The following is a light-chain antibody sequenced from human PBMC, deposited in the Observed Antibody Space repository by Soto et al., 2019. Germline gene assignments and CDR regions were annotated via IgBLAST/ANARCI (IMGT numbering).Light chain of an antibody. CDR1: SSDVGGYNY. CDR3: ISYPGSNNFFYV. Sequence: QSVLTQPPSASGSPGQSVTISCTGTSSDVGGYNYVSWYQQHPGKAPKLVIYEVSKRPSGVPDRFSGSKSGNTASLTVSGLQAEDEADDYCISYPGSNNFFYVFGTGTEVAVL. V-gene: IGLV2-8*01. J-gene: IGLJ1*01. CDR2: EVS.